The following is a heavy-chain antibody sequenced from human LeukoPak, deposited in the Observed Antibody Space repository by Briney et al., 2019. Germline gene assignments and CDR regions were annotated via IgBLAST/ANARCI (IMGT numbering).Heavy chain of an antibody. CDR1: GYTFTDYY. CDR2: INPNSGDT. CDR3: ARDGGYFDY. Sequence: GASVKVSCKASGYTFTDYYIHWVRQAPEQGLEWMGWINPNSGDTNYAQRFQGRVTMTTDTSTSTAYMELRSLRFDDTAVYYCARDGGYFDYWGRGTLVTVSS. J-gene: IGHJ4*02. V-gene: IGHV1-2*02.